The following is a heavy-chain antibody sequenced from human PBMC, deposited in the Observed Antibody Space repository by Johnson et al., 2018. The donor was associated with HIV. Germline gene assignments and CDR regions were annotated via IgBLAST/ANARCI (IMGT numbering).Heavy chain of an antibody. Sequence: QVQLVESGGGVVQPGRSLRLSCEASGFTFSTYAMHWVRQAPGKGLEWVVVISYDGSSEYYADSVKGRFAVSRDNSKNTLYLQMNSLRAEDTAVYYCARNRISLWFREGAFDIWGQGTMVTVSS. D-gene: IGHD3-10*01. CDR1: GFTFSTYA. CDR2: ISYDGSSE. CDR3: ARNRISLWFREGAFDI. J-gene: IGHJ3*02. V-gene: IGHV3-30*03.